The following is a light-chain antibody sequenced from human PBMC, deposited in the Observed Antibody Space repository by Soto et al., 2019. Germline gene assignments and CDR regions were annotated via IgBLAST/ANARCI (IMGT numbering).Light chain of an antibody. CDR2: DAS. V-gene: IGKV1-33*01. J-gene: IGKJ4*01. Sequence: DNQMTQSPSTLSASVGDRVTITCRASQSISTWLAWYQQKPGKAPKLLIYDASNLETGVPSRFSGSGSGTDFTFTISSLQPEDIATYYCQQYDNLLTFGGGTKV. CDR3: QQYDNLLT. CDR1: QSISTW.